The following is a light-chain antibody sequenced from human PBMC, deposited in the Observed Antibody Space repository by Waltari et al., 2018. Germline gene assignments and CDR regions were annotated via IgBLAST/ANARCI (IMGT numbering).Light chain of an antibody. V-gene: IGKV3-11*01. CDR3: QKHRHWPYT. J-gene: IGKJ1*01. CDR1: QTIGSY. CDR2: DAS. Sequence: EVVLTHSPGTLPLSPGETAPPSCRASQTIGSYLVWYQQKSGQPPRLLIYDASTRATGIPDRFSGSGSGTDFSLTVSRLEAEDFAVYYCQKHRHWPYTFGQGTKVEIK.